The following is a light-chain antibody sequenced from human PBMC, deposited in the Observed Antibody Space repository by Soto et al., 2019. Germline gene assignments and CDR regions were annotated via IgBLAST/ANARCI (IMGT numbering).Light chain of an antibody. CDR1: QSVSSS. CDR2: DAS. V-gene: IGKV3-11*01. Sequence: DIVLTQSPATLSLSPGERATLSCRASQSVSSSLAWYQQKPGQAPRLLIYDASNRATGIPARFSGSGSGTDFTLTISSLEPEDFAVYYCQQRSNWPTFGQGTRLEIK. J-gene: IGKJ5*01. CDR3: QQRSNWPT.